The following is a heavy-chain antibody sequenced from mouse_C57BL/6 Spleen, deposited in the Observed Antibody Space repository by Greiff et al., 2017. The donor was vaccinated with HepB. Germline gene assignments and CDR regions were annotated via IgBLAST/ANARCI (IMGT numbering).Heavy chain of an antibody. CDR2: IDPSDSET. CDR1: GYTFTSYW. Sequence: QVQLQHPGAELVRPGSSVKLSCKASGYTFTSYWMHWVKQRPIQGLEWIGNIDPSDSETHYNQKFKDKATLTVDKSSSTAYMQLSSLTSEDSAVYYCARATTVDYLDYWGQGTTLTVSS. J-gene: IGHJ2*01. V-gene: IGHV1-52*01. CDR3: ARATTVDYLDY. D-gene: IGHD1-1*01.